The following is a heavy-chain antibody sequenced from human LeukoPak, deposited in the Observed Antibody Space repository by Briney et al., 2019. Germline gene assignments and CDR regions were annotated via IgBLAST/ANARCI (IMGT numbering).Heavy chain of an antibody. D-gene: IGHD1-26*01. CDR2: INHSGST. Sequence: SETLSLTCAVYGGSFSGYYWSWIRQPPGKGLEWIGEINHSGSTNYNPSLKSRVTISVDTSKNQFSLKLSSVTAADTAVYYCASSLGATWGLVDYWGQGTLVTVSS. CDR3: ASSLGATWGLVDY. V-gene: IGHV4-34*01. CDR1: GGSFSGYY. J-gene: IGHJ4*02.